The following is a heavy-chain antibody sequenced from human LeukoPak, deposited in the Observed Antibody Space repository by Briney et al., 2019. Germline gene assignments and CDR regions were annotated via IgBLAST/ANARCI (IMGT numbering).Heavy chain of an antibody. D-gene: IGHD2-15*01. V-gene: IGHV5-51*01. CDR3: ARRACSGDSCLDY. CDR1: GFSLTTYG. CDR2: IDLDDSDT. J-gene: IGHJ4*02. Sequence: GESLQISCKGSGFSLTTYGIDWVRQTPGKGLEWMGIIDLDDSDTRYSPSFQGQVTISGDKSINTAYVQWSNLKASDTAMYYCARRACSGDSCLDYWGQGTLVTVSS.